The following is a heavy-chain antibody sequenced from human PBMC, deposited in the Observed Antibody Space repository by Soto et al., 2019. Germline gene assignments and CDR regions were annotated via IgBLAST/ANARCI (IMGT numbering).Heavy chain of an antibody. CDR3: AKAHGMDV. J-gene: IGHJ6*02. CDR2: ISGSVGST. Sequence: EVQVLESGGGLAQPGGSLRLSCVASGFTFSDYAMAWVRQSPGKGLEWVSSISGSVGSTYYADSVKGRFTISRDNSKNTVFLQMNSVRAEDTAVYYCAKAHGMDVWGQGATVTVSS. CDR1: GFTFSDYA. V-gene: IGHV3-23*01.